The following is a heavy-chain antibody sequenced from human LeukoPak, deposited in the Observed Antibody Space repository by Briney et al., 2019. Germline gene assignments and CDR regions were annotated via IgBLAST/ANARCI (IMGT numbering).Heavy chain of an antibody. CDR3: ARSSGFGELLYHYYYYGMDV. Sequence: ASVKVFCKASGYTFTSYYMHWVRQAPGQGLEWMGIINPSGGSKSYAQKFQGRVTMTRDTSTSTVYMELSSLRSEDTAVYYCARSSGFGELLYHYYYYGMDVWGQGTTVTVSS. D-gene: IGHD3-10*01. J-gene: IGHJ6*02. V-gene: IGHV1-46*01. CDR2: INPSGGSK. CDR1: GYTFTSYY.